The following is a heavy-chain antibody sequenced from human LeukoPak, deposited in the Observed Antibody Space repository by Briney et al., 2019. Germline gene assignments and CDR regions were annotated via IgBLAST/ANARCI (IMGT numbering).Heavy chain of an antibody. CDR1: GFTFSSYG. V-gene: IGHV3-33*07. CDR2: IWDDGSNK. D-gene: IGHD3-10*01. Sequence: GGSLRLSCAASGFTFSSYGMYWVRQAPGKGLEWVAVIWDDGSNKYYADSVKGRFTISRDNSKNTLYLQMNSLRAEDTAVYYCSRPMVRVDPGGYGMDVWGQGTTVTVSS. CDR3: SRPMVRVDPGGYGMDV. J-gene: IGHJ6*02.